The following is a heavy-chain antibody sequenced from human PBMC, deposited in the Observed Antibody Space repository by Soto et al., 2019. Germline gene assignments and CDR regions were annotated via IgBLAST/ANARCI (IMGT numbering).Heavy chain of an antibody. D-gene: IGHD4-17*01. V-gene: IGHV3-23*01. CDR3: AKDYDYGDSLPFDY. CDR2: IIGIGDKA. Sequence: EVPLLEAGGGLVQPGGSLRLSCAASGFSFRDYGMSWVRQAPGKGLEWLSAIIGIGDKAYYADSVRGRFTISRDNSKNTLYLQLNDLGAEDTAIYYCAKDYDYGDSLPFDYWGQGTLVTVSS. J-gene: IGHJ4*02. CDR1: GFSFRDYG.